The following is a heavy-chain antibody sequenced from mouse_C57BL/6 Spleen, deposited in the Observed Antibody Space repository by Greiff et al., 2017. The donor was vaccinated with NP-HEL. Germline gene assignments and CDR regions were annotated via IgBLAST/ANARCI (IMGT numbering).Heavy chain of an antibody. D-gene: IGHD1-1*01. CDR2: IYPGSGST. Sequence: QVQLQQPGAELVKPGASVKMSCKASGYTFTSYWITWVKQRPGQGLEWIGDIYPGSGSTNYNEKFKSKATLTVETSSSTAYMQLSSLTSEDSAVYYCARERTTVGYFDVWGTGTTVTVSS. J-gene: IGHJ1*03. CDR1: GYTFTSYW. V-gene: IGHV1-55*01. CDR3: ARERTTVGYFDV.